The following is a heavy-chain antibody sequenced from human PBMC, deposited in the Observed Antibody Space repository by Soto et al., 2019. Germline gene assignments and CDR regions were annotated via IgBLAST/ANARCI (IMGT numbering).Heavy chain of an antibody. J-gene: IGHJ4*02. V-gene: IGHV3-9*01. CDR2: ISWNSGNI. Sequence: EVQLEESGGALVQPGRSLRLSCAASGFTFDDYAMHWVRQVLGKGLEWVSSISWNSGNIGYADSVKGRLTTSRDNAKNSLDLQMNSLRPEDTALYYCVRSKGGYSYGTPFDYWGQGTRVTVSS. CDR3: VRSKGGYSYGTPFDY. CDR1: GFTFDDYA. D-gene: IGHD5-18*01.